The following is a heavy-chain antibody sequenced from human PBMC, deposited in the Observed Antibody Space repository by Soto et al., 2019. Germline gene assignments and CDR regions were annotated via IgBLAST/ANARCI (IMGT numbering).Heavy chain of an antibody. J-gene: IGHJ4*02. V-gene: IGHV3-15*01. D-gene: IGHD5-12*01. CDR1: GFTFSNAW. Sequence: GGSLRLSCAASGFTFSNAWMSWVRQAPGKGLEWVGRIKSKTDGGTTDYAAPVKGRFTISRDDSKNTLYLQMNSLKTEDTAVYYCTTTYDSGYDFPFEYWGQGTLVTVSS. CDR2: IKSKTDGGTT. CDR3: TTTYDSGYDFPFEY.